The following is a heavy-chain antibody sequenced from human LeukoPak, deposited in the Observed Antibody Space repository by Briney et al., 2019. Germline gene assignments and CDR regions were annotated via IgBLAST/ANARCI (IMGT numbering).Heavy chain of an antibody. J-gene: IGHJ6*02. CDR3: ARGGHFPGGDV. CDR1: GFTFSSYS. CDR2: ISSSSSYI. D-gene: IGHD3-10*01. Sequence: GGSLRLSCAASGFTFSSYSMNWVRQAPGKGLEWVSSISSSSSYIYYADSVKGRFTISRDNAKNSLYLQMNGLRAEDTAVYYCARGGHFPGGDVWGQGTTVTVSS. V-gene: IGHV3-21*01.